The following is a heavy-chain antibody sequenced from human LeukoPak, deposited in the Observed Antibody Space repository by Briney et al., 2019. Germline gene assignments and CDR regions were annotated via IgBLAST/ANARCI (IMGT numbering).Heavy chain of an antibody. CDR3: AKDEGPAAPSDY. V-gene: IGHV3-20*04. Sequence: GGSLRLSCAASGFTFDDYGMSWVRQAPGKGLEWVSSINWNGGRITYADPVKGRFTISRDNAKNSLYLQMNSLRAEDTALYYCAKDEGPAAPSDYWGQGTLVTVSS. CDR1: GFTFDDYG. D-gene: IGHD2-2*01. CDR2: INWNGGRI. J-gene: IGHJ4*02.